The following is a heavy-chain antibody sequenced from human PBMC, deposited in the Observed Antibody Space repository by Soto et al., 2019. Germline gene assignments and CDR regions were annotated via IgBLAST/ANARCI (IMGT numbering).Heavy chain of an antibody. CDR1: GFTFDDHG. J-gene: IGHJ4*02. CDR2: ISWHSGGI. CDR3: VRDTSSGWHLKDH. V-gene: IGHV3-9*01. Sequence: EVDLVESGGGLAQPGRSLRLSCVASGFTFDDHGMHWFRQIPGWGLELVSGISWHSGGIGYAESVKGRFTIFRDNAKNTLYVEMNSLRQEDTALYYCVRDTSSGWHLKDHWGQGVQVSVSS. D-gene: IGHD3-9*01.